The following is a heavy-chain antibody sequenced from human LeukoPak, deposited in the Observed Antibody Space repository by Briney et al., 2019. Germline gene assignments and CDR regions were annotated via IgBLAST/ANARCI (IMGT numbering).Heavy chain of an antibody. V-gene: IGHV4-61*02. J-gene: IGHJ3*02. D-gene: IGHD1-20*01. CDR2: FYARGNT. Sequence: TLSLTCTVSGGSISSSSYYWSWIRQPAGKGLEWIGRFYARGNTNYNPSLKSRVTMSVDTSKNQLSLKLTSVTAADTAVYYCARELITKADAFDIWGQGTMVTVSS. CDR1: GGSISSSSYY. CDR3: ARELITKADAFDI.